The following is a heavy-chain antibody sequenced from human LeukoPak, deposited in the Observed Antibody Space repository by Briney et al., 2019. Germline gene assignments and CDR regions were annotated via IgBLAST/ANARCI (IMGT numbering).Heavy chain of an antibody. CDR3: APSRGDIVVVPAAMRGAKGYYYYGMDV. Sequence: GGSLRLSCAASGFTFSSYAMSWVRQAPGKGLEWVSAISGSGGSTYYADSVEGRFTISRDNSKNTLYLQMNSLRAEDTAVYYCAPSRGDIVVVPAAMRGAKGYYYYGMDVWGKGTTVTVSS. V-gene: IGHV3-23*01. D-gene: IGHD2-2*01. J-gene: IGHJ6*04. CDR2: ISGSGGST. CDR1: GFTFSSYA.